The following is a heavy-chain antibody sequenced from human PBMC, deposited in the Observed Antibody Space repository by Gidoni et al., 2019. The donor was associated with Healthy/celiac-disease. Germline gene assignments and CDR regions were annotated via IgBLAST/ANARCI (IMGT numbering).Heavy chain of an antibody. CDR2: IRSKANSYAT. D-gene: IGHD1-26*01. V-gene: IGHV3-73*02. CDR1: GFTFSGSA. CDR3: TRLGYSGYVDY. Sequence: VQLVESGGGLVQPGGSLTLSCAASGFTFSGSAMPWVRQASGKGLEWVGRIRSKANSYATAYAASVKGRFTISRDDSKNTAYLQMNSLKTEDTAVYYCTRLGYSGYVDYWGQGTLVTVSS. J-gene: IGHJ4*02.